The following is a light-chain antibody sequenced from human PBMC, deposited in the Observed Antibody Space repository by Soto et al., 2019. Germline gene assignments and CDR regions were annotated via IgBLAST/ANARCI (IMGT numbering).Light chain of an antibody. CDR1: NSNIGSNT. CDR2: SNN. Sequence: QAVVTQPPSASRTPGQRVTISCSGSNSNIGSNTVTWYQQLPGTAPILLIYSNNQRSSGVPDRFSGSRSGTSGSLAISGLQSEDEADYYCATWDDRLNGYVFGSGTKVTVL. J-gene: IGLJ1*01. V-gene: IGLV1-44*01. CDR3: ATWDDRLNGYV.